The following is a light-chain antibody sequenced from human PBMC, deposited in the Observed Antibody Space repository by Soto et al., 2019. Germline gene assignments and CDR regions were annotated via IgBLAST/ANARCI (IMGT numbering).Light chain of an antibody. V-gene: IGKV3-20*01. J-gene: IGKJ5*01. CDR2: GAS. Sequence: EIVLTQSPGTLSLSPGERATLSCRASQSVSSSYLAWYQQKPGQAPRLLIYGASSRATGIPDRFSGSGSGTDFTLNISILEPEDFAVYYCQHYCSSPPITFGQGTRLEIK. CDR1: QSVSSSY. CDR3: QHYCSSPPIT.